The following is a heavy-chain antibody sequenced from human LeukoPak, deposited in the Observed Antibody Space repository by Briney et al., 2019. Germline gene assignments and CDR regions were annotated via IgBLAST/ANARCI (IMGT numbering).Heavy chain of an antibody. D-gene: IGHD1-26*01. CDR2: ISDDGTSK. J-gene: IGHJ3*02. CDR3: ARVDELDAFDI. CDR1: VFTFSNHA. Sequence: GGSLRLSCVTSVFTFSNHAMHWVHQGPGKGLEWVAVISDDGTSKFYADAVKGRFTIFRDNSKNTLFLQINSLRPEDTAMYYCARVDELDAFDIWGQGTLVTVSS. V-gene: IGHV3-30*04.